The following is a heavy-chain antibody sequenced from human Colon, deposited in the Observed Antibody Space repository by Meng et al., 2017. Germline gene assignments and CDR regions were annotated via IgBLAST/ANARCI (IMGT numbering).Heavy chain of an antibody. Sequence: GESPKIPSAASGFTFSDHYMNRVRQVPRKGLEWVGLIRNKTKSYTTEYAASVKGRFTISRDESKNSLYLQMNSLKTEDSAVYFCVRGLGDWGQGTLVTV. D-gene: IGHD3/OR15-3a*01. CDR2: IRNKTKSYTT. V-gene: IGHV3-72*01. CDR1: GFTFSDHY. CDR3: VRGLGD. J-gene: IGHJ4*02.